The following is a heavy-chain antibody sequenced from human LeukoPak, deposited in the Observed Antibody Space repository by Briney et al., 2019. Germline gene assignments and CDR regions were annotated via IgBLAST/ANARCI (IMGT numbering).Heavy chain of an antibody. Sequence: SVKVSCKASGGTFSSYAISWVRQAPGQGLEWMGRIIPILGIANYAQKFQGRVTITADKSTSTAYMELSSLGSEDTAVYYCARVAEMATEYYFDYWGQGTLVTVSS. J-gene: IGHJ4*02. V-gene: IGHV1-69*04. CDR2: IIPILGIA. CDR3: ARVAEMATEYYFDY. CDR1: GGTFSSYA. D-gene: IGHD5-24*01.